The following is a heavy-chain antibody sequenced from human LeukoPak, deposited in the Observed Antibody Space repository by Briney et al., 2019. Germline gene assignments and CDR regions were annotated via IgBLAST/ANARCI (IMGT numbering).Heavy chain of an antibody. CDR2: INHSGST. CDR3: AREKVGYYDSSGYYRHFDY. J-gene: IGHJ4*02. CDR1: GGSFSGYY. V-gene: IGHV4-34*01. Sequence: PSETPSLTCAVYGGSFSGYYWSWLRQHPGKGLEWIGEINHSGSTNYNPSLKSRVTISVGTSKNQFSLKLSSVTAADTAVYYCAREKVGYYDSSGYYRHFDYWGQGTLVTVSS. D-gene: IGHD3-22*01.